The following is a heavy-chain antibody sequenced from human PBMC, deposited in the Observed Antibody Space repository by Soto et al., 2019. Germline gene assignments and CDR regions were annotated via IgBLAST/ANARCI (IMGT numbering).Heavy chain of an antibody. D-gene: IGHD2-15*01. CDR1: GFTFADYA. V-gene: IGHV3-9*01. J-gene: IGHJ3*02. CDR3: AKDHETYCSGGSCYLGHAFDI. CDR2: ISWNSGSI. Sequence: EVQLVESGGGLVQPGRSLRLSCAASGFTFADYAMHWVRQSPGKGLEWVSGISWNSGSIGYADSVKGRFTISRDNAKNSLYLQMNSLRAEDTALYYCAKDHETYCSGGSCYLGHAFDIWGQGTMVTVSS.